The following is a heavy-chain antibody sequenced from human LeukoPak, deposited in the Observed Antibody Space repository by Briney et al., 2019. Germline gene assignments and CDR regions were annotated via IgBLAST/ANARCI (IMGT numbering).Heavy chain of an antibody. CDR1: GYTFTGYY. Sequence: ASVKVSCKASGYTFTGYYMHWVRQAPGQGLEWMGWINPNSGNTGYAQKFQGRVTMTRNTSISTAYMELSSLRSEDTAVYYCARGFRNAYYYDSSGYTTTDFDYWGQGTLVTVSS. V-gene: IGHV1-8*02. CDR3: ARGFRNAYYYDSSGYTTTDFDY. J-gene: IGHJ4*02. D-gene: IGHD3-22*01. CDR2: INPNSGNT.